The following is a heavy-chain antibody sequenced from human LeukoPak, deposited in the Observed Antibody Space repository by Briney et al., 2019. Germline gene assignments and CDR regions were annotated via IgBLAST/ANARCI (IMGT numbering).Heavy chain of an antibody. J-gene: IGHJ3*02. CDR1: GYTFTSYY. Sequence: GASVKVSCKASGYTFTSYYMHWVRQAPGQGLEWMGGIIPIFGTANYAQKFQGRVTITADESTSTAYMELSSLRSEDTAVYYCARKYYYDSSGYSAFDIWGQGTMVTVSS. CDR2: IIPIFGTA. CDR3: ARKYYYDSSGYSAFDI. D-gene: IGHD3-22*01. V-gene: IGHV1-69*13.